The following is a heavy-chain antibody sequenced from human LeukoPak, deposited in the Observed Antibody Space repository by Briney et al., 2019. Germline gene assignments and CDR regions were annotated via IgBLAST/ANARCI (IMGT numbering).Heavy chain of an antibody. CDR2: ISNDGSNK. Sequence: PGGSLRLSCAAPGFTFSSYGMHWVRQAPGKGLEWVAVISNDGSNKYYADSVKGRFTISRDNSKNTLYLQMNSLKSEDTAVYYCAKDSTTLTLTFDYWGQGTLVTVSS. D-gene: IGHD4-11*01. CDR1: GFTFSSYG. CDR3: AKDSTTLTLTFDY. J-gene: IGHJ4*02. V-gene: IGHV3-30*18.